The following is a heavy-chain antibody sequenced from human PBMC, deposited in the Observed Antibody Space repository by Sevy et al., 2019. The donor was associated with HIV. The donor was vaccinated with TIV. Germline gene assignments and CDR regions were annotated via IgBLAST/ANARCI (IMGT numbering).Heavy chain of an antibody. D-gene: IGHD5-18*01. J-gene: IGHJ3*02. CDR3: ARGIQLWSTYDGFNI. CDR1: GYTFTAYY. V-gene: IGHV1-2*02. Sequence: ASVKVSCKASGYTFTAYYIHWVRQAPGQGLEYLGWINPNGGPNSGGTNYAQNFQGRVTMTSDTSITTAYMELSRLRSDDTAVYYCARGIQLWSTYDGFNIWGQGTMVTVSS. CDR2: INPNGGPNSGGT.